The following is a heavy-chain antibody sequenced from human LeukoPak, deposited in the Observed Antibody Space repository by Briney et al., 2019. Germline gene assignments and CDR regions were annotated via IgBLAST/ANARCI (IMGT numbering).Heavy chain of an antibody. V-gene: IGHV5-51*01. CDR3: ARRAYSGSGSSDY. Sequence: GESLKTSCYDSGNNFANFLIGWVRQMPGEGLEWMGIIHPTDSQTLYSPSFQGQVTISVDRSINTAYLQWSSLKASDTAMYYCARRAYSGSGSSDYWGQGTLVTVSS. CDR2: IHPTDSQT. CDR1: GNNFANFL. J-gene: IGHJ4*02. D-gene: IGHD3-10*01.